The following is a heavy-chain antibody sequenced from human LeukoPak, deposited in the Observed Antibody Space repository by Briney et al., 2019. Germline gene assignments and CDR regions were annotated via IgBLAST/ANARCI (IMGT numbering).Heavy chain of an antibody. Sequence: ASVKVSCKASGYTFTSYDINWVRQATGQGLEWMGWMNPNSGNTGYAQKFQGRVTMTRNTSISTAYMELSSLRSEDTAVYYCARVSRYYDSSGFHMDYYYYMDVWGKGTTVTVS. D-gene: IGHD3-22*01. CDR3: ARVSRYYDSSGFHMDYYYYMDV. CDR1: GYTFTSYD. V-gene: IGHV1-8*01. CDR2: MNPNSGNT. J-gene: IGHJ6*03.